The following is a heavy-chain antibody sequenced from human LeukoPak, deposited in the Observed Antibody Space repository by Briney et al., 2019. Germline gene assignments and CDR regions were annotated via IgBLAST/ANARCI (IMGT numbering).Heavy chain of an antibody. CDR3: ARGSSITMIGDFDY. Sequence: ASVKVSCKASGYTFTSYAMNWVRQAPGQGLEWMGWISAYNGNTNYAQKFQGRVTITADESTSTAYMELSSLRSEDTAVYYCARGSSITMIGDFDYWGQGTLVTVSS. CDR2: ISAYNGNT. CDR1: GYTFTSYA. V-gene: IGHV1-18*01. D-gene: IGHD3-22*01. J-gene: IGHJ4*02.